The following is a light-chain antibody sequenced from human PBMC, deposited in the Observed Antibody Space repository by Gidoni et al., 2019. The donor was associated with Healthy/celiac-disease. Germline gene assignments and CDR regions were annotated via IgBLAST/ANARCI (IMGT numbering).Light chain of an antibody. Sequence: ETVLTQSPATLPLSPGERATLSCRASQSVSSYLAWYQQKPGQAPRLLIYDASNRATGIPARFSGSGSGTDFTLTISSLEPEDFAVYYCQQRSNWPRALTFGGGTKVEIK. CDR1: QSVSSY. CDR3: QQRSNWPRALT. CDR2: DAS. J-gene: IGKJ4*01. V-gene: IGKV3-11*01.